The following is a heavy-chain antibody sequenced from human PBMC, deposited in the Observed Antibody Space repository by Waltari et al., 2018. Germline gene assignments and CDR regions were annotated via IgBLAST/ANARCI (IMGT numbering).Heavy chain of an antibody. Sequence: QVQLVQSGAEVKKPGSSVKVSCKASGGTFSSYAISWVRQAPGQGLDGMGGIITIFVTANYAQEFQGRVTITTDESTSSDYMEWSSLRPEDTAVYYCASGKGAPFDYWGQGTLVTVSS. V-gene: IGHV1-69*05. CDR1: GGTFSSYA. D-gene: IGHD2-15*01. J-gene: IGHJ4*02. CDR2: IITIFVTA. CDR3: ASGKGAPFDY.